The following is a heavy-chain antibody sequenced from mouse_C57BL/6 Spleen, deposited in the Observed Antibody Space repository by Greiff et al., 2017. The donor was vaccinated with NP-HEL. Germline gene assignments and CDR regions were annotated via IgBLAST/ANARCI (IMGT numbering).Heavy chain of an antibody. CDR1: GYSITSGYY. Sequence: EVHLVESGPGLVKPSQSLSPTCSVTGYSITSGYYWNWIRQFPGNKLEWMGYISYDGSNNYNPSLKNRISITRDTSKNQFFLKLNSVTTEDTATYYCARDDGYYRMDYWGQGTSVTVSS. V-gene: IGHV3-6*01. CDR2: ISYDGSN. D-gene: IGHD2-3*01. J-gene: IGHJ4*01. CDR3: ARDDGYYRMDY.